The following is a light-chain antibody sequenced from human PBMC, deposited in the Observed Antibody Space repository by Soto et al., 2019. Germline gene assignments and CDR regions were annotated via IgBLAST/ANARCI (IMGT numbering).Light chain of an antibody. CDR2: DVT. CDR1: SRDVGGYDY. Sequence: QSALTQPASVSGSPGQSITISCTGASRDVGGYDYVSWYQQHPGKAPKLMIYDVTTRPSGVSNRFSGSKSGNTASLTISGLQAEDEADYYCCSYTTSSTPYVFGTGTKLTVL. V-gene: IGLV2-14*01. CDR3: CSYTTSSTPYV. J-gene: IGLJ1*01.